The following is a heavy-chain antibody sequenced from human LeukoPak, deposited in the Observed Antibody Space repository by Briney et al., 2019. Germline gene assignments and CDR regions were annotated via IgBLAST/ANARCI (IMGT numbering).Heavy chain of an antibody. Sequence: GGSLRLSCAASGFTFSDSYMTRIRQAPGKGLEWVAFIDKSGGTTYYADSVKGRFTISRDNAKSSLYLEMNSLRAEDTAVYYCGRGHWGLDYWGQGTLVTVSS. CDR1: GFTFSDSY. D-gene: IGHD7-27*01. CDR2: IDKSGGTT. V-gene: IGHV3-11*04. J-gene: IGHJ4*02. CDR3: GRGHWGLDY.